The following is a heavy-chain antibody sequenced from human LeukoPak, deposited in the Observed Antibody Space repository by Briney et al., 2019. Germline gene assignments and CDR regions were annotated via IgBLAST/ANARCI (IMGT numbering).Heavy chain of an antibody. CDR1: GFTFSSNW. CDR3: ARDRDCGDGGCYPHFDY. J-gene: IGHJ4*02. V-gene: IGHV3-7*01. D-gene: IGHD2-15*01. CDR2: IRQDGSGK. Sequence: GGSLRLSCAASGFTFSSNWMSWVRQAPGKGLEWVANIRQDGSGKYYMASVKGRFTISRDNAKNSLSLQMNSLRVEDTAVYYCARDRDCGDGGCYPHFDYWGQGVRVTVSS.